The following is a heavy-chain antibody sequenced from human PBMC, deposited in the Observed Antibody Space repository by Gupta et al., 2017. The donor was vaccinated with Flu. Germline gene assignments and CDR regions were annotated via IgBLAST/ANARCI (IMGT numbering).Heavy chain of an antibody. V-gene: IGHV3-21*01. CDR3: VRDNSTTWHRGNYFDH. CDR1: YD. D-gene: IGHD2-2*01. Sequence: YDMNRVRQAPGKSLEWVVSISSSSCYIYDADSVKGRFTISRDNAHNSVSLQMASLRSDDTALYYGVRDNSTTWHRGNYFDHWGQGILVTVSS. J-gene: IGHJ4*02. CDR2: ISSSSCYI.